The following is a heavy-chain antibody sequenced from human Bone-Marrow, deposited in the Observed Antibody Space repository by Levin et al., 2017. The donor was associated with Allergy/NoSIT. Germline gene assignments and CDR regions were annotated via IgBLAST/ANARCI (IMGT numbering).Heavy chain of an antibody. CDR3: ARDRTYGILRNYGMDV. Sequence: GESLKISCAASGFNFSTYNMNWVRQAPGKALEWGSSINSGSTDIYYADSLKGRFTISRDNAENSLYLQMNGLRAGDTAVYYCARDRTYGILRNYGMDVWGQGTTVTVSS. CDR1: GFNFSTYN. J-gene: IGHJ6*02. V-gene: IGHV3-21*01. D-gene: IGHD3-9*01. CDR2: INSGSTDI.